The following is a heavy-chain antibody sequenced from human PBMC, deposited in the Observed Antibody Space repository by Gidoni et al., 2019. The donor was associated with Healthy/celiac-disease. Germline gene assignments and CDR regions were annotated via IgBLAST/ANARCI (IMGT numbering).Heavy chain of an antibody. CDR3: ARRGRQLWFHYYYYMDV. CDR2: IKKDGSEK. Sequence: EVQLVESGGGLVQPGGSLRLSCAASGFTFRSYWMSWVRQAPGKGLEWVANIKKDGSEKYYVGSVKGRFTISRDNAKNSLYLQMNSLRAEDTAVYYCARRGRQLWFHYYYYMDVWGKGTTVTVSS. V-gene: IGHV3-7*04. CDR1: GFTFRSYW. J-gene: IGHJ6*03. D-gene: IGHD5-18*01.